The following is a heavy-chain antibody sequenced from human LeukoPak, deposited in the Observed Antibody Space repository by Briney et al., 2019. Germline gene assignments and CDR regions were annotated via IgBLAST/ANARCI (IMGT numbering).Heavy chain of an antibody. J-gene: IGHJ4*02. CDR3: TNGPTSNGYFYYFDY. CDR2: ISSAGSNK. Sequence: GGSLRLSCVASGFNFSDYETSWVRQAPGKGLEWVSYISSAGSNKYHSDSVRGRFTISRDNAKNSLYLQMNSLRVEDTAVYYCTNGPTSNGYFYYFDYWGQGTLVTVSS. CDR1: GFNFSDYE. V-gene: IGHV3-48*03. D-gene: IGHD3-22*01.